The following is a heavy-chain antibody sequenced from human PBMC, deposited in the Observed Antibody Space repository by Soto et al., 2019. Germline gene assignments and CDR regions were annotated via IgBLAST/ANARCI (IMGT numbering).Heavy chain of an antibody. CDR2: ISGSGGST. Sequence: GGSLRLSCAASGFTFSSYAMSWVRQAPGKGLEWVSAISGSGGSTYYADSVKGRFTLSRDNSKNTLYLQMSSLRAEDTAVYYCAKEQQARQGLLGSLPVMEVSGKGTTVTVSS. CDR3: AKEQQARQGLLGSLPVMEV. D-gene: IGHD2-21*01. CDR1: GFTFSSYA. V-gene: IGHV3-23*01. J-gene: IGHJ6*03.